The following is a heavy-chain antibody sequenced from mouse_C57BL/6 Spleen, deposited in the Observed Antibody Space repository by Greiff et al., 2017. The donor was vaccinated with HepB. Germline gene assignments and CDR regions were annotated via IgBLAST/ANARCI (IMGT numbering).Heavy chain of an antibody. CDR1: GFSLTSYG. J-gene: IGHJ4*01. D-gene: IGHD2-3*01. CDR2: IWRGGST. Sequence: QVQLKQSGPGLVQPSQSLSITCTVSGFSLTSYGVHWVRQSPGKGLEWLGVIWRGGSTDYNAAFMSRLSITKDNSKSQVFFKMNSLQADDTAIYYCAKGEGYDGYYVAMDYWGQGTSVTVSS. V-gene: IGHV2-5*01. CDR3: AKGEGYDGYYVAMDY.